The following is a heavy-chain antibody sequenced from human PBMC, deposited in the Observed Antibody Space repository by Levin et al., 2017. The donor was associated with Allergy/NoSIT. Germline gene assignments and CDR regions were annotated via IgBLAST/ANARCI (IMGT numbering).Heavy chain of an antibody. J-gene: IGHJ4*02. V-gene: IGHV3-66*01. CDR2: IYSTGTT. Sequence: GGSLRLSCAASGFTVSSNYMAWVRQAPGKGLEWVSVIYSTGTTYYADSVKGRFTISRDNSKNTLYLQMNSLRAEDTAVYYCSSAPGFTDYWGQGTLVTVSS. CDR3: SSAPGFTDY. CDR1: GFTVSSNY.